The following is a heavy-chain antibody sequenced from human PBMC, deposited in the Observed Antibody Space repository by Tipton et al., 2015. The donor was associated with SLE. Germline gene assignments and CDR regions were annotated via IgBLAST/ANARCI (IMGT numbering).Heavy chain of an antibody. CDR1: GGSISSAY. CDR3: ARRRFQSASDY. D-gene: IGHD2-21*01. Sequence: TLSLTCTVSGGSISSAYWSWIRQPPGKGLEWIGTIYYSGRTDYNPSLKSRVTMSVDTSMNQFSLKLSSVTAADTAVYYCARRRFQSASDYWGQGTLVSVSS. J-gene: IGHJ4*02. CDR2: IYYSGRT. V-gene: IGHV4-59*12.